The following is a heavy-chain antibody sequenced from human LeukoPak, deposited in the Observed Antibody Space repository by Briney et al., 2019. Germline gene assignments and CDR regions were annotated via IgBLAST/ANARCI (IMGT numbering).Heavy chain of an antibody. CDR3: ARGNYGDYVSFDY. J-gene: IGHJ4*02. CDR1: GFTFSSYA. V-gene: IGHV3-33*08. CDR2: IWYDGSNK. Sequence: GGSLRLSCAASGFTFSSYAMSWVRQAPGKGLEWVAVIWYDGSNKYYADSVKGRFTISRDNSKNTLYLQMNSLRAEDTAVYYCARGNYGDYVSFDYWGQGTLVTVSS. D-gene: IGHD4-17*01.